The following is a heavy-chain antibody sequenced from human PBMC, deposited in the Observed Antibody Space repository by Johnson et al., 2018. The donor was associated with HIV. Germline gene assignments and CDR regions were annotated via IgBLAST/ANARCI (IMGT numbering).Heavy chain of an antibody. CDR3: ARAYSYGAFDI. Sequence: VQLVESGGGLVQPGRSLRLSCAASGFTVSSNYMSWVRQAPGKGLEWVSVIYSGGSTYYADSVKGRFTISRDNSKNTLYLQMNSLRAEDTAVYYCARAYSYGAFDIWGLGTKVTVSS. CDR1: GFTVSSNY. V-gene: IGHV3-66*01. D-gene: IGHD5-18*01. J-gene: IGHJ3*02. CDR2: IYSGGST.